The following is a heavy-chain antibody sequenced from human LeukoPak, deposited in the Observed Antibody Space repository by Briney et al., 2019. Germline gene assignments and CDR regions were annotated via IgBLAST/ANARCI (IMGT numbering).Heavy chain of an antibody. V-gene: IGHV3-23*01. CDR3: AKNWGHYGDWIDY. CDR2: ISGSGGST. D-gene: IGHD4-17*01. J-gene: IGHJ4*02. CDR1: GFTFSSYA. Sequence: GGSLRLSCAASGFTFSSYAMSWVRQAPGKGLEWVSAISGSGGSTYYADSVKGRFTISRDNSKNTLHLQMNSLRAEGTAVYYCAKNWGHYGDWIDYWGQGTLVTVSS.